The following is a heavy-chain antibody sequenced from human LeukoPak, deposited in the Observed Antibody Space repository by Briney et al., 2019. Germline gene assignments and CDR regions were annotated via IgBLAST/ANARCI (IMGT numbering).Heavy chain of an antibody. V-gene: IGHV1-2*02. CDR1: GYTFTGFY. CDR3: ARGGEDSIGDWGNWFDP. D-gene: IGHD3-10*01. J-gene: IGHJ5*02. CDR2: INPNTGGT. Sequence: ASVKVSCKASGYTFTGFYMHWVRQAPGQGLEWMGWINPNTGGTHYAQQFQGRVTMTRDTSISTTYMELSRVRSDDTAVYYCARGGEDSIGDWGNWFDPWGQGTLVTVSS.